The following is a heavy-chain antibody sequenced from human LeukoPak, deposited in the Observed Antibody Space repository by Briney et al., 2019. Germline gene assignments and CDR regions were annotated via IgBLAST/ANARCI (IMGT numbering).Heavy chain of an antibody. J-gene: IGHJ5*02. V-gene: IGHV1-2*02. CDR3: ARADRLHGGPYLIGP. CDR2: INPNSGGT. D-gene: IGHD2-21*01. CDR1: GYSFTDYY. Sequence: ASVKVSCKASGYSFTDYYMHWVRQAPGQGLEWMGWINPNSGGTNSAQKFQGRVTMTRDTSITTVYMEVSWLTSDDTAIFYCARADRLHGGPYLIGPWGQGTLVTVSS.